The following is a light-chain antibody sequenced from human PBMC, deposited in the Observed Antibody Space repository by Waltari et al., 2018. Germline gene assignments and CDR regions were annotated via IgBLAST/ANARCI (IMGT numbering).Light chain of an antibody. CDR2: TAT. V-gene: IGKV1-17*01. CDR1: QGINSY. Sequence: DIQMTQSPSSLSASVGDTVTITCRASQGINSYLNWFQQKPGKAPKLLIYTATTLQSVVPSRFSGSGSGTEFTLNISSLQPEDLATYYCLQHNSYPLTFGGGTKVEIK. J-gene: IGKJ4*01. CDR3: LQHNSYPLT.